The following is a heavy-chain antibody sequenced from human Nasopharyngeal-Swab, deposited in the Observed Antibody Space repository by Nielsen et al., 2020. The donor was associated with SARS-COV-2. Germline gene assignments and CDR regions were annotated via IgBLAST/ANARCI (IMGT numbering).Heavy chain of an antibody. CDR3: AAELIASGWYSGYYYYGMDV. D-gene: IGHD6-19*01. Sequence: SVKVSCKASGGTFSSYAISWVRQAPGQGLEWMGGIIPIFGTANYAQKFQGRVMITADESTSTAYMELSSLRSEDTAVYYCAAELIASGWYSGYYYYGMDVWGQGTTVTVSS. J-gene: IGHJ6*02. CDR1: GGTFSSYA. V-gene: IGHV1-69*13. CDR2: IIPIFGTA.